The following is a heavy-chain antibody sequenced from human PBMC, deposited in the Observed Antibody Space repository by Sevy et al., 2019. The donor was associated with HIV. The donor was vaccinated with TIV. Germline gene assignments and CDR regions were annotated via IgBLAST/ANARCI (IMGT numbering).Heavy chain of an antibody. Sequence: GESLKISCKGSGYSFTSYWIGRVRQMPGKGLEWMGIIYPGDSDTRYSPSFQGQVTISADKSISTAYLQWSSLKASDTAMYYCARRRIAVAGTRTYYFDYWGQGTLVTVSS. V-gene: IGHV5-51*01. D-gene: IGHD6-19*01. J-gene: IGHJ4*02. CDR3: ARRRIAVAGTRTYYFDY. CDR1: GYSFTSYW. CDR2: IYPGDSDT.